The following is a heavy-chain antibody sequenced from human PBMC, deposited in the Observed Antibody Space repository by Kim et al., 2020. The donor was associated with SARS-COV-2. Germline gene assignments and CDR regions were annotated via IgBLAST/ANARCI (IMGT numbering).Heavy chain of an antibody. CDR1: GFTFSSYW. J-gene: IGHJ4*02. Sequence: GGSLRLSCAASGFTFSSYWMSWVRQAPGKGLEWVANIKQDGSEKYYVDSVKGRFTISRDNAKNSLYLQMNSLRAEDTAVYYCAREPDIAESDDDYWGQGTLVTVSS. V-gene: IGHV3-7*03. CDR3: AREPDIAESDDDY. D-gene: IGHD5-12*01. CDR2: IKQDGSEK.